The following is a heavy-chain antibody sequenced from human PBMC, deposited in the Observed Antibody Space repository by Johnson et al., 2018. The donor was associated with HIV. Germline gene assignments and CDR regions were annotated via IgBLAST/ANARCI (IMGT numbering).Heavy chain of an antibody. V-gene: IGHV3-30-3*01. CDR2: ISYDGSNK. Sequence: VQLVESGGGLIQPGGSLRLSCAASGFTFSSYAMSWVRQAPGKGLEWVAVISYDGSNKYYADSVKGRFTISRDNAKNSLYLQMNSLRDEDTAVYYCARDLRGANWHDVFDIWGQGTMVTV. CDR3: ARDLRGANWHDVFDI. J-gene: IGHJ3*02. D-gene: IGHD1-26*01. CDR1: GFTFSSYA.